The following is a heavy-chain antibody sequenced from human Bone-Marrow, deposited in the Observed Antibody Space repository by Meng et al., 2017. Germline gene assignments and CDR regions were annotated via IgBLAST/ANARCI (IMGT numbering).Heavy chain of an antibody. CDR2: INHSGST. CDR1: GGSFSDSY. CDR3: ARGPTTMAHDFDY. Sequence: QVQPPQWCAVLLKPSENLSLTCVVSGGSFSDSYWSWIRQPPGKGLEWIGEINHSGSTNYNPSLESRATISVDTSQNNLSLKLSSVTAADSAVYYCARGPTTMAHDFDYWGQGTLVTVSS. J-gene: IGHJ4*02. V-gene: IGHV4-34*01. D-gene: IGHD4-11*01.